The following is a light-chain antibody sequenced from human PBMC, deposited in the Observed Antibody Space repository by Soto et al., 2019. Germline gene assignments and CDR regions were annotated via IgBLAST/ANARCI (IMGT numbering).Light chain of an antibody. V-gene: IGKV1-5*03. J-gene: IGKJ1*01. CDR2: KAS. Sequence: DIQMTQSPSTLSASVGDRVTITCRASQTISTWLAWYQQKPGKAPNLLIYKASSLESGVPSRFSGSGSGTEFTLTIISLQPDDFATYYCQQYNNYSWTFGQGTKVDIK. CDR1: QTISTW. CDR3: QQYNNYSWT.